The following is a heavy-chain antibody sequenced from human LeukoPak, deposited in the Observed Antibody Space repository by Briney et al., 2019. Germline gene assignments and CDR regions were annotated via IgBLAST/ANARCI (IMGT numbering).Heavy chain of an antibody. V-gene: IGHV1-18*01. CDR3: AREVAVAGHFDY. D-gene: IGHD6-19*01. Sequence: GASVKVSCKASGYTFTSYGISWVRQAPGQGLEWMGWISAYNGNTNYAQKLQGRVTITADESTSTAYMELSSLRSEDTAVYYCAREVAVAGHFDYWGQGTLVTVSS. CDR2: ISAYNGNT. J-gene: IGHJ4*02. CDR1: GYTFTSYG.